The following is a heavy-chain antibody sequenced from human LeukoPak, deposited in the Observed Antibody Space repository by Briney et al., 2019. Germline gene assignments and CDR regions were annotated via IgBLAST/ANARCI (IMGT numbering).Heavy chain of an antibody. V-gene: IGHV4-59*08. CDR1: GGSVSGYY. CDR2: IYYSGTT. CDR3: ARHYYGGSGAFDI. J-gene: IGHJ3*02. Sequence: SETLSLTCTVSGGSVSGYYWSWIRQPPGKGLEWIGYIYYSGTTYYNPSLKSRVTMSVDTSKNQFSLKLSSVTAADTAVYYCARHYYGGSGAFDIWGQGTMVTVSS. D-gene: IGHD4-23*01.